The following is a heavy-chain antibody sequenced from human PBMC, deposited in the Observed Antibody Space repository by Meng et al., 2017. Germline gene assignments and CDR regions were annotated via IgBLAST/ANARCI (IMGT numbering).Heavy chain of an antibody. CDR3: ATTGGGFDY. CDR1: ASTLSNYD. Sequence: QVQLVQSGFELRKPGASVKVSCMTSASTLSNYDINWVRQAPGQGLEWMGWINTKTGNPTYAQGFTGRFVFSLDTSVSTAHLHISTLTPEDTAVYYCATTGGGFDYWGQGTLVTVSS. J-gene: IGHJ4*02. V-gene: IGHV7-4-1*02. CDR2: INTKTGNP. D-gene: IGHD2-8*02.